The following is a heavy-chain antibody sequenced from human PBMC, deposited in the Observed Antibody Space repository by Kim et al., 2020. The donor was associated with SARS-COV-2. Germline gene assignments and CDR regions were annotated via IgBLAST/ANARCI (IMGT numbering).Heavy chain of an antibody. V-gene: IGHV4-34*01. CDR1: GGSFSGYY. Sequence: SETLSLTCAVYGGSFSGYYWSWIRQPPGKGLEWIGEINHSGSTNYNPSLKSRVTISVDTSKNQFSLKLSSVTAADTAVYYCARGPTYDSSGYYYSYWGQG. D-gene: IGHD3-22*01. CDR3: ARGPTYDSSGYYYSY. CDR2: INHSGST. J-gene: IGHJ4*02.